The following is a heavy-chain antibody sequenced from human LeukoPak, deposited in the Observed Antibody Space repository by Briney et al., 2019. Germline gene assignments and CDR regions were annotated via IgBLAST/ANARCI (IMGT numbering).Heavy chain of an antibody. CDR2: IYYSGST. CDR1: GGSISSSSYY. V-gene: IGHV4-39*07. CDR3: AREGGYSSSSNYYYYYMDV. J-gene: IGHJ6*03. Sequence: PSETLSLTCTVSGGSISSSSYYWGWIRQPPGKGLEWIGSIYYSGSTYYNPSLKSRVTISVDTSKNQFSLKLSSVTAADTAVYYCAREGGYSSSSNYYYYYMDVWGKGTTVTVSS. D-gene: IGHD6-6*01.